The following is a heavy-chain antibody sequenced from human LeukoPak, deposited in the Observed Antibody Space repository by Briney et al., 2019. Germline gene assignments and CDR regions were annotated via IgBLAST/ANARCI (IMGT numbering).Heavy chain of an antibody. Sequence: SQTLSLTCAVSGGSISSGGYSWSWIRQPPGKGLEWIGYIYHSGSTYYNPSLKSRVTISVDRSKNQFSLKLSSVTAADTAVYYCARHVAGRLRYFDYWGQGTLVTVSS. CDR1: GGSISSGGYS. CDR2: IYHSGST. D-gene: IGHD5-12*01. V-gene: IGHV4-30-2*01. CDR3: ARHVAGRLRYFDY. J-gene: IGHJ4*02.